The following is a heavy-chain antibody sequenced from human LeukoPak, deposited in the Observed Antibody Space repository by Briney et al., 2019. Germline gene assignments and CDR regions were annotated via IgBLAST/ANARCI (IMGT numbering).Heavy chain of an antibody. Sequence: SETLSLTCTVSGGSISSGGHSWSWIRQPPGKGLEWIGYIYNTESTYYNSSLKSRVTISVDTSKNQFSLKLNSVTAADTAVYYCASHSGGYAYWGQGTLVTVSS. CDR1: GGSISSGGHS. V-gene: IGHV4-30-4*07. J-gene: IGHJ4*02. D-gene: IGHD5-12*01. CDR3: ASHSGGYAY. CDR2: IYNTEST.